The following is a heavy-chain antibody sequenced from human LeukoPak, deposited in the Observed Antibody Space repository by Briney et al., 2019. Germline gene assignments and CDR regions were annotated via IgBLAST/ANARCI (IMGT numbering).Heavy chain of an antibody. Sequence: PGGSLRLSCAASGFTFSSYAMHWVRQAPGKGLEWVAVISYDGSNKYYADSVKGRFTISRDNSKNTLYLQMNSLRAEDTAVYYCARDVRIGAAIENYFDYWGQGTLVTVSS. J-gene: IGHJ4*02. CDR1: GFTFSSYA. D-gene: IGHD2-2*02. V-gene: IGHV3-30*04. CDR3: ARDVRIGAAIENYFDY. CDR2: ISYDGSNK.